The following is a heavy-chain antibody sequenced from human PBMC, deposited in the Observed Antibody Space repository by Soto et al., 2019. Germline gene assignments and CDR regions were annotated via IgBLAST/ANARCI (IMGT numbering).Heavy chain of an antibody. D-gene: IGHD7-27*01. V-gene: IGHV4-30-4*01. CDR2: IYKSATT. CDR1: GDSISNLDYF. J-gene: IGHJ5*01. Sequence: SETLSLTCSVSGDSISNLDYFWAWIRQPPGQALEYIGYIYKSATTYYNPSFESRVAISVDTSKSQFSLNVASVTAADTAVYFCARGRYCLTGRCFPNWFDSWGQGALVTVSS. CDR3: ARGRYCLTGRCFPNWFDS.